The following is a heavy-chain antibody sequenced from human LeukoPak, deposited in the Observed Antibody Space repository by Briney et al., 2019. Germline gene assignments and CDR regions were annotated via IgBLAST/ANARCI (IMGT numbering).Heavy chain of an antibody. J-gene: IGHJ2*01. CDR3: ARGKARGYRSGHWYFDR. CDR2: IYYSGST. V-gene: IGHV4-59*01. Sequence: SETLSLTCTVSGGSISSYYWSWIRQPPGKGLEWIGYIYYSGSTNYNPSLKSRVTISVDTSNNQFPLKLSSVTSADTAVFYFARGKARGYRSGHWYFDRCRRGTGVTVS. D-gene: IGHD5-18*01. CDR1: GGSISSYY.